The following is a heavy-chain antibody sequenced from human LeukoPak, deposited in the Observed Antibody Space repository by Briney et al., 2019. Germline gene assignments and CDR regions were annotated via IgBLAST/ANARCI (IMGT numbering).Heavy chain of an antibody. Sequence: GGSLRLSCAASGFTFSSYAMHLVRQAPGKGLEWVSAINGYGGSTYYADSVKGRFTISRDNSKNTLYLQMNSLRAEDTAVYYCAKDLSSRDYVWGSYRPDFDYWGQGTLVTVSS. V-gene: IGHV3-23*01. CDR2: INGYGGST. D-gene: IGHD3-16*02. J-gene: IGHJ4*02. CDR3: AKDLSSRDYVWGSYRPDFDY. CDR1: GFTFSSYA.